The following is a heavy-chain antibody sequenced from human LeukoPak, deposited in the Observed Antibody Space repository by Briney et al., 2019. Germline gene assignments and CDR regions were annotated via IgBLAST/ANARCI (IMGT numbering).Heavy chain of an antibody. J-gene: IGHJ6*03. Sequence: GASVKVSCKASGYTFTSYGISWVRQAPGQGLEWMGWISAYNGNTNYAQKLQGRVTMTTDTSTSTAYMELRSLRSDDTAVYYCARAGEYSSSWYGTYYYYYYMDVWGKGTTVTVSS. D-gene: IGHD6-13*01. CDR3: ARAGEYSSSWYGTYYYYYYMDV. V-gene: IGHV1-18*01. CDR2: ISAYNGNT. CDR1: GYTFTSYG.